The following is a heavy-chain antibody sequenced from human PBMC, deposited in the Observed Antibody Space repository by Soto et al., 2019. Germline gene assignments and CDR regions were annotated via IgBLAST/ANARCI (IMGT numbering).Heavy chain of an antibody. J-gene: IGHJ6*03. Sequence: ASVKVSCKASGYTFSSYDINWVRQATGQGLEWMGWMNPNSGNTGYAQKFQGRVTMTRNTSISTAYMELSSLRSEDTAVYFCARTSPYYYGSGTYYPDYYYMDVWGKGTTVTVS. D-gene: IGHD3-10*01. CDR3: ARTSPYYYGSGTYYPDYYYMDV. V-gene: IGHV1-8*01. CDR2: MNPNSGNT. CDR1: GYTFSSYD.